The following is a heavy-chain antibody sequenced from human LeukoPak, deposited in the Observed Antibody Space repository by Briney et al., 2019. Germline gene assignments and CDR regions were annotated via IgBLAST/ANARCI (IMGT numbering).Heavy chain of an antibody. J-gene: IGHJ6*03. D-gene: IGHD3-10*01. CDR2: IYYSGST. CDR1: GGSISSYY. Sequence: SETLSLTCTVSGGSISSYYWSWIRQPPGKGLEWIGYIYYSGSTNYNPSLKSRVTISVDTSKNQFSLKLSSVTAADTAVYYCARGGFTYYYGSGSYYRNYYYYYMDVWGKGTTVTISS. CDR3: ARGGFTYYYGSGSYYRNYYYYYMDV. V-gene: IGHV4-59*01.